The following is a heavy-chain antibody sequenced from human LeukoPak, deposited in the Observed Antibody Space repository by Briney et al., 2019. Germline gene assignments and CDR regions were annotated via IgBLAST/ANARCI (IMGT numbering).Heavy chain of an antibody. CDR1: GFIFSNYG. J-gene: IGHJ4*02. CDR3: GRRRGMGSLDY. CDR2: ISASGSAT. V-gene: IGHV3-21*04. D-gene: IGHD2-8*01. Sequence: PGGSLRLSCAASGFIFSNYGMNWVRQAPGKGLEWVAAISASGSATSYADSVRGRFTVSRDNAKNSLYLQMNSLRAEDTAVYYCGRRRGMGSLDYWGQGTLVTVSS.